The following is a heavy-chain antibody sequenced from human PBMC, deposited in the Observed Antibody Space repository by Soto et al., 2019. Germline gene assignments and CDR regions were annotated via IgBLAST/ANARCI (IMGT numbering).Heavy chain of an antibody. Sequence: SGPTLVNPTQTLTLTCTFSGFSPSTTRMCGSGIRQPPGKALEWLARLDRDDDKYYSTSLKTRLTISKDTSKYQVVLTMTNMDPVDTATYYCALDSYYDILTGYYTHWFDPWGQGTLVTVS. CDR2: LDRDDDK. CDR1: GFSPSTTRMC. CDR3: ALDSYYDILTGYYTHWFDP. V-gene: IGHV2-70*11. D-gene: IGHD3-9*01. J-gene: IGHJ5*02.